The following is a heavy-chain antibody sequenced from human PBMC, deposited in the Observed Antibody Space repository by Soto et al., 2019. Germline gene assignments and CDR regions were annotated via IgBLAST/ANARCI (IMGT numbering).Heavy chain of an antibody. Sequence: GASVKVSCKASGYTFTSYYMHWVRQAPGQGLEWMGIINPSGGSTSYAQKFQGRVTMTRDTSTSTVYMELSSLRSEDTAVYYCAREGDFWSGYLVYYYGMDVWGQGTTVTV. CDR3: AREGDFWSGYLVYYYGMDV. CDR1: GYTFTSYY. D-gene: IGHD3-3*01. CDR2: INPSGGST. V-gene: IGHV1-46*01. J-gene: IGHJ6*02.